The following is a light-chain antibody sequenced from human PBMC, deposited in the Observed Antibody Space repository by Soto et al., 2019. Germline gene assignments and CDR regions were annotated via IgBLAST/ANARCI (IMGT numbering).Light chain of an antibody. CDR2: EVS. V-gene: IGKV2D-29*01. CDR1: QSLLNKNGKTS. J-gene: IGKJ1*01. Sequence: DIVMTQTPLSLSVTPGQPASISCKSSQSLLNKNGKTSLYLYLQKPGQPPQLLIYEVSKRFSGVPERFSGSGSGTDFTMKISRVEAGDVGVYYCMQSIQIPRTFCQGTKVEIQ. CDR3: MQSIQIPRT.